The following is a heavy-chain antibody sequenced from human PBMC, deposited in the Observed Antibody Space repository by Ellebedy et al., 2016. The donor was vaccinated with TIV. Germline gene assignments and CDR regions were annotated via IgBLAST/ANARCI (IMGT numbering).Heavy chain of an antibody. J-gene: IGHJ2*01. CDR1: GDIFSTFW. Sequence: GESLKISCKGSGDIFSTFWIGWVRQMPGKGLEWMGIIYPGDSDIRYSPSFQGQVTISADKSISTAYLQWSSLKASDTAMYYCARLPSYSSSRARIYWYFDLWGRGTLVTVSS. D-gene: IGHD6-13*01. CDR2: IYPGDSDI. CDR3: ARLPSYSSSRARIYWYFDL. V-gene: IGHV5-51*01.